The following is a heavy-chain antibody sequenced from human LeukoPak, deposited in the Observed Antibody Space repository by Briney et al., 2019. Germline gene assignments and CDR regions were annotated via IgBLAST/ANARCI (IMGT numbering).Heavy chain of an antibody. D-gene: IGHD6-6*01. CDR1: GFTFSSYS. CDR3: ARGVAARPGP. CDR2: VKQDGSEK. J-gene: IGHJ5*02. Sequence: GSLSLSCAASGFTFSSYSMNWVRQAPGKGLEWVANVKQDGSEKYYGDSVKGRFTISRDDAKNSLYLQMNSPRVEDTAVYYCARGVAARPGPWGQGTLVTVSS. V-gene: IGHV3-7*03.